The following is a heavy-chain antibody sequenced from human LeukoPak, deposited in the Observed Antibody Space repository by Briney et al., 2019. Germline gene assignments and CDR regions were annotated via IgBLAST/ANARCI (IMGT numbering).Heavy chain of an antibody. V-gene: IGHV1-2*02. D-gene: IGHD2-15*01. Sequence: ASVKVSCKASGYTFTGYYIHWVRQAPGQGLEWMGWINPNSGVTNYAPKFQGRVTMSRDTSISTADMELSSLRSDDTAVYYCARSSRDSPDCSGGSCRPHTYYYYYMDVWGKGTTVTISS. CDR3: ARSSRDSPDCSGGSCRPHTYYYYYMDV. CDR1: GYTFTGYY. CDR2: INPNSGVT. J-gene: IGHJ6*03.